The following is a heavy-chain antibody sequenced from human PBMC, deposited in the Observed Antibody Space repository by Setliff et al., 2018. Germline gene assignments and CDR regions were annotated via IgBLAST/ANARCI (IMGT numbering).Heavy chain of an antibody. J-gene: IGHJ6*03. CDR2: IYHSGST. D-gene: IGHD2-21*01. CDR1: GYSISSGYY. CDR3: ARGLVAARYYYYYYMDV. Sequence: PSETLSLTCAVSGYSISSGYYWGWIRQPPGKGLEWIGSIYHSGSTNYNPSLKSRVTISVDTSKNQFSLKLSSVTAADTAVYYCARGLVAARYYYYYYMDVWGKGTTVTVSS. V-gene: IGHV4-38-2*01.